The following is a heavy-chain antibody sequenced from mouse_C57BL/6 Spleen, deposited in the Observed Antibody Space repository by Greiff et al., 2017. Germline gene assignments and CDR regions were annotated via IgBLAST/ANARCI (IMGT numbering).Heavy chain of an antibody. D-gene: IGHD1-1*01. CDR1: GYAFSSSW. Sequence: QVQLQQSGPELVKPGASVKISCKASGYAFSSSWMNWVKQRPGKGLEWIGRIYPGDGDTNYNGKFKGKATLTADKSSSTAYMQLSSLTSEDSAVYFCARSSPYAMDNWGQGDSVTVSS. V-gene: IGHV1-82*01. CDR3: ARSSPYAMDN. J-gene: IGHJ4*01. CDR2: IYPGDGDT.